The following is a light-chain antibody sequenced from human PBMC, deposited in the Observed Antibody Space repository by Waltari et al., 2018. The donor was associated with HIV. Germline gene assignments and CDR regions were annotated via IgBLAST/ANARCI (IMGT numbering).Light chain of an antibody. Sequence: DIVMTQSPDSLAVSLGERATINCKSSQSVLYTTTNKNYLAWYQQKSGQPPKLIIYWASTRESGVPERFSGSGSGTNFTLTISSLQAEDVALYYCQQYYSIPRTFGQGTKVEIQ. CDR1: QSVLYTTTNKNY. CDR3: QQYYSIPRT. CDR2: WAS. J-gene: IGKJ1*01. V-gene: IGKV4-1*01.